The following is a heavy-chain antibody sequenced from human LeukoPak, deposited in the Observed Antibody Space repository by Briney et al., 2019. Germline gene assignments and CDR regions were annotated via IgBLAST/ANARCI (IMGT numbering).Heavy chain of an antibody. V-gene: IGHV3-69-1*01. CDR1: GFTFSNYW. CDR2: ISSSSYI. D-gene: IGHD6-19*01. Sequence: SGGSLRLSCAASGFTFSNYWMHWVRHAPGQGLVWVSSISSSSYIYYADSVKGRFTISRDNAKNSLYLQMNSLRAEDTAVYYCARDVSGWFDYWGQGTLVTVSS. J-gene: IGHJ4*02. CDR3: ARDVSGWFDY.